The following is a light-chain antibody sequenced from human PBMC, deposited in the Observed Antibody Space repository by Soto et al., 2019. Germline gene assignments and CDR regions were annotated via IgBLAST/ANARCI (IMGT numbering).Light chain of an antibody. CDR1: QSVSSSY. CDR3: QQYGRT. J-gene: IGKJ1*01. V-gene: IGKV3-20*01. CDR2: GAS. Sequence: EIVLTQSPGTLSLSPGERATLSCRASQSVSSSYLACYQQKPGQAPRLLIYGASSMATGIPDRFSGSGSGTDFTLTISSLEPEAFAVYYCQQYGRTVGQGTKVEIK.